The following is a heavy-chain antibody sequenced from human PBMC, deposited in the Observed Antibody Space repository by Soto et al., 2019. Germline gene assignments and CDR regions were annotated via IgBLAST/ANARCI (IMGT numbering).Heavy chain of an antibody. CDR3: ARGSNYDFCSGPSEYF. CDR2: ISAYNGNT. CDR1: GDHYPRSA. Sequence: NDSGDHYPRSATSWVRQAPGQGLEWMGWISAYNGNTNYAQKLQGRVTTTTDTSTSTAYMELRSLRSDDTAVYYCARGSNYDFCSGPSEYF. D-gene: IGHD3-3*01. V-gene: IGHV1-18*04. J-gene: IGHJ1*01.